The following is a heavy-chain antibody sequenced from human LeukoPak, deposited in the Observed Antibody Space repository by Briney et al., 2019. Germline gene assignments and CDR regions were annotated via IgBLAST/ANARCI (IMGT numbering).Heavy chain of an antibody. J-gene: IGHJ4*02. Sequence: ASVKVSCRASGYTFAGFYIHWVRQAPRQGLEWMGWISPNSGDTNYVERFRGRVSMTRDTSISTVYMELSGLTSDDTAVYFCARATWGQGADYWGQGTLVTVSS. D-gene: IGHD7-27*01. CDR3: ARATWGQGADY. CDR1: GYTFAGFY. V-gene: IGHV1-2*02. CDR2: ISPNSGDT.